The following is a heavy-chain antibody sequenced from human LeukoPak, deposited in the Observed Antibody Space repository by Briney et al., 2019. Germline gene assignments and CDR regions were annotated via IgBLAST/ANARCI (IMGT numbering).Heavy chain of an antibody. J-gene: IGHJ4*02. CDR2: INPNSGGT. Sequence: ASVKVSCKASGYTFTNYGISWVRQAPGQGLEWMGWINPNSGGTNYAQKFQGRVTMTRDTSISTAYMELSRLRSDDTAVYYCARDLVGDDYWGQGTLVTVSS. D-gene: IGHD1-26*01. V-gene: IGHV1-2*02. CDR3: ARDLVGDDY. CDR1: GYTFTNYG.